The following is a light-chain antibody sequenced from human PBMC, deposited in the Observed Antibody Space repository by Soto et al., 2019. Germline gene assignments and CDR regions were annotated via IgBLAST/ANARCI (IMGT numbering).Light chain of an antibody. CDR1: HDVSRN. V-gene: IGKV1-33*01. J-gene: IGKJ4*01. CDR3: QQYNSMLS. Sequence: DIPMTQSPSSLSASVGDRVTIACQSSHDVSRNLNWFQQKPGEAPKLLIYDASNLERGVPSRFSGSGSGTDFTLTISSLQPEDVATYYCQQYNSMLSFGGGTEVEMK. CDR2: DAS.